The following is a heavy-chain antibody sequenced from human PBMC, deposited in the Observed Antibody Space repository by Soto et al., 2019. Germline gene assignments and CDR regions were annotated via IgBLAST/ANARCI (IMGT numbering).Heavy chain of an antibody. J-gene: IGHJ4*02. CDR2: IKPDGSAT. V-gene: IGHV3-7*01. CDR1: GFTFFSYW. Sequence: GGSLRLSCAVSGFTFFSYWINFVLLIPWKWLEWVAYIKPDGSATYYVDSVKGRFTISRDNAKNSLYLQMNSLRVEDTSVYYCARAGYCGPGCYYYFDYWGQGTLVTVSS. CDR3: ARAGYCGPGCYYYFDY. D-gene: IGHD2-21*02.